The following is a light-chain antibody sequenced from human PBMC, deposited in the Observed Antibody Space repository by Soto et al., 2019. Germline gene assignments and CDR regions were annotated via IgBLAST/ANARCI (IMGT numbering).Light chain of an antibody. CDR2: DAS. CDR3: QQYSSSLLT. Sequence: EIVLTQSPGTLSLSPGERATLFCRASQSVNNNYLAWYQQKPGQTPRLLIYDASSRATGIPDRFSGSGSGTDFTLTVSRLEPDDFAVYYCQQYSSSLLTFGGVTKVDI. V-gene: IGKV3-20*01. CDR1: QSVNNNY. J-gene: IGKJ4*01.